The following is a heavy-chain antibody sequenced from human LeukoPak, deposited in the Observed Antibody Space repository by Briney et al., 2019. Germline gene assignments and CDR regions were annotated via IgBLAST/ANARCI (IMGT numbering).Heavy chain of an antibody. J-gene: IGHJ6*03. V-gene: IGHV1-8*02. CDR2: MNPKSGDT. CDR3: ARRENYYYYYMDV. D-gene: IGHD1-26*01. Sequence: ASVKVSCKASGYSFTNYDINWVRQATGQGLEWMGWMNPKSGDTGYSQKFQGRVTMTRDTSISTAYMELSRLRSDDTAVYYCARRENYYYYYMDVWGKGTTVTVSS. CDR1: GYSFTNYD.